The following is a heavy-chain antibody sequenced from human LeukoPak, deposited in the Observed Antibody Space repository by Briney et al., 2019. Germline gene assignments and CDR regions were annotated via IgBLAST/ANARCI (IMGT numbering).Heavy chain of an antibody. CDR3: ASQTYDFWSGYYTAHFDY. CDR1: GGSFSGYY. Sequence: SETLSLTCAVSGGSFSGYYWCWIRQPPGKGLEWVGEINHSGSTNYNPSPKSRVTISVDTSTTKYSLTLSSVTAADTAVYYCASQTYDFWSGYYTAHFDYWGQGTLVTVS. CDR2: INHSGST. V-gene: IGHV4-34*01. J-gene: IGHJ4*02. D-gene: IGHD3-3*01.